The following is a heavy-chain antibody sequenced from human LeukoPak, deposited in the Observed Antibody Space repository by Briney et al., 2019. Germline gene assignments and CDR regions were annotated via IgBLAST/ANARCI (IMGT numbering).Heavy chain of an antibody. V-gene: IGHV1-24*01. CDR3: ARLDDLAYYDILTGYQRGGYCDY. J-gene: IGHJ4*02. Sequence: ASVKGSCKVSGYSLSELSMHWVRQAAGKGVEWGGGFDPEDGETIYAQKFKGRVTMTEDPSTDTAYMELSSLRSEDTAVYYCARLDDLAYYDILTGYQRGGYCDYWGQGTLVTVSS. D-gene: IGHD3-9*01. CDR2: FDPEDGET. CDR1: GYSLSELS.